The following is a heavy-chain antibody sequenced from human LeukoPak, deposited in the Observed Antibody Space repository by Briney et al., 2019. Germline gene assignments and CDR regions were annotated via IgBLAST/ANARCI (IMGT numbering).Heavy chain of an antibody. D-gene: IGHD1-1*01. J-gene: IGHJ4*02. V-gene: IGHV3-30-3*01. CDR2: ISYDGSNK. Sequence: GGSLRLSCAASGFTFSSYAMHWVRQAPGKRLEWVAIISYDGSNKYYADSVKGRFTISRDNSKNTLCLQMNSLRAEDTAVYFCASDRGGTGTCDYWGQGTLVTVSS. CDR3: ASDRGGTGTCDY. CDR1: GFTFSSYA.